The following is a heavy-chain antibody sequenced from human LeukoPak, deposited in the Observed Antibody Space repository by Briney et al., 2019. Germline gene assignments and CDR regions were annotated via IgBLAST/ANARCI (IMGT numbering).Heavy chain of an antibody. CDR1: GGSFSGYY. V-gene: IGHV4-34*01. J-gene: IGHJ6*03. D-gene: IGHD3-22*01. CDR3: ARAGGYYYDSSGYYPPKYYYYHYMDV. Sequence: SETLSLTCAVYGGSFSGYYWSWIRQPPGKGLEWIGEINHSGSTNYNPSLKSRVTISVVTSKNQFSLKLSSVTAADTAEYYCARAGGYYYDSSGYYPPKYYYYHYMDVWGKGTTVTVSS. CDR2: INHSGST.